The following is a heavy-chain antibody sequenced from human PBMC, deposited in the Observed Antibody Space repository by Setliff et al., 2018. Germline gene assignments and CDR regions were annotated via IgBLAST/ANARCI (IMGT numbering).Heavy chain of an antibody. CDR2: IKQDGSEI. CDR1: GLTFCSYW. Sequence: HGGSLRLSCAASGLTFCSYWMTWVRQAPGKGLEWLANIKQDGSEIYAVDSVKGRFSISRDNAKNSLYLQMNSLRAEDTAVYYCAKLVWLTTWYYMDVWGKGTTVTVSS. J-gene: IGHJ6*03. D-gene: IGHD5-18*01. V-gene: IGHV3-7*03. CDR3: AKLVWLTTWYYMDV.